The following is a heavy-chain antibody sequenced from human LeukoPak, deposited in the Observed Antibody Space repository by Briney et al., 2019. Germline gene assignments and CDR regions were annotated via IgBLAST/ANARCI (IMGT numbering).Heavy chain of an antibody. J-gene: IGHJ4*02. Sequence: SETLSLTCTVSGGSISSGSYYWSWIRQPAGKGLEWIGHIYTSGSTNYNPSLKSRVTISVDTSKNQFSLKLSSVTAADTAVYYCARADYAGYRGQGTLVTVSS. V-gene: IGHV4-61*09. CDR3: ARADYAGY. CDR1: GGSISSGSYY. CDR2: IYTSGST.